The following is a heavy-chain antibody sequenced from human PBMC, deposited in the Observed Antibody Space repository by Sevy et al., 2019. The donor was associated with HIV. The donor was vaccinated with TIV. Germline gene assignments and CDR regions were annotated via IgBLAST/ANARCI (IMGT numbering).Heavy chain of an antibody. Sequence: GGSLRLSCAASGFNFNDYGMHWVRQAPGKGLEWVAVTWYDGINRFYGDSVKGRFTISRDNSKNTLYLQMDSLRVEDTAVYYCARDNLLPIMVSMVRGALSFYFAYWGQGTLVTVSS. CDR3: ARDNLLPIMVSMVRGALSFYFAY. CDR2: TWYDGINR. CDR1: GFNFNDYG. J-gene: IGHJ4*02. V-gene: IGHV3-33*01. D-gene: IGHD3-10*01.